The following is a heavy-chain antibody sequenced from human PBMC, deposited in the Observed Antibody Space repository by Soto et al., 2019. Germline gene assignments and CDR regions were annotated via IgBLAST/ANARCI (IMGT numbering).Heavy chain of an antibody. V-gene: IGHV4-30-2*06. CDR3: ARRYYRMDV. CDR2: TYQSGSA. Sequence: PSETLSLTCTVSGGSISSGGYSWTWIRQSPGKGLEWIGYTYQSGSAYYTPSLKSRVTISVDRSKNQFSLNLTSVTAADTAVYYCARRYYRMDVWGQGTTVTVSS. J-gene: IGHJ6*02. CDR1: GGSISSGGYS.